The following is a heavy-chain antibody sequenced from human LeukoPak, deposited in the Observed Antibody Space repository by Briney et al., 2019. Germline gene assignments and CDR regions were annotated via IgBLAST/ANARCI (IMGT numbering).Heavy chain of an antibody. CDR2: ISGSGGST. CDR1: GFTFSSYA. CDR3: ARAGYTSGYDY. Sequence: GGSLRLSCAASGFTFSSYAMSWVRQAPGKGLEWVSAISGSGGSTYYADSVKGRFTISRDNAKNSLYLQMNNLRAEDTAVYYCARAGYTSGYDYWGQGTLVTVSS. D-gene: IGHD6-19*01. V-gene: IGHV3-23*01. J-gene: IGHJ4*02.